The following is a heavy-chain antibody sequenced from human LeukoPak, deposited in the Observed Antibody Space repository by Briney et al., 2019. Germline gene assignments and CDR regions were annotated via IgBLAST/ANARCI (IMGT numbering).Heavy chain of an antibody. CDR3: ARAPRVVVNKPPFDY. V-gene: IGHV1-2*02. J-gene: IGHJ4*02. CDR2: INPNSGGT. D-gene: IGHD3-22*01. Sequence: GASVKVSCKASGYTFTGYYMHWVRQAPGQGLEWMGWINPNSGGTNYAQKFQGRVTMTRDTSISTAYMELSRLRSDDTAVYYCARAPRVVVNKPPFDYWGQGTLVTVSS. CDR1: GYTFTGYY.